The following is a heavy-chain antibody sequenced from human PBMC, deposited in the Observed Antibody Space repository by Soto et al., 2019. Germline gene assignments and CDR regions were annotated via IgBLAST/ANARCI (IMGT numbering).Heavy chain of an antibody. J-gene: IGHJ4*02. Sequence: ASVKVSCKASGYTFTSYGISWVRQAPGQGLEWMGWISAYNGNTNYAQKLQGRVTMTTDTSTSTAYMELRSLRSDDTAVYYCARDSVFGVVTVTFDYWGQGTLVTVSS. CDR3: ARDSVFGVVTVTFDY. CDR2: ISAYNGNT. V-gene: IGHV1-18*01. CDR1: GYTFTSYG. D-gene: IGHD3-3*01.